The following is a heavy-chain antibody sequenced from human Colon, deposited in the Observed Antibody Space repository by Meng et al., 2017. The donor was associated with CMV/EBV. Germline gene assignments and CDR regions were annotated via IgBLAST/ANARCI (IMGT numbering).Heavy chain of an antibody. V-gene: IGHV1-18*01. Sequence: ASVKVSCKASGYTFTSYGISWVRQAPGQGLEWMGWISAYNGNTNYAQKLQGRVTMTTDTSTSTAYMELRSLRSDDTAVYYCARDSIVVVPAAIYSLGYFDYWGQGTLVTVPQ. J-gene: IGHJ4*02. D-gene: IGHD2-2*01. CDR3: ARDSIVVVPAAIYSLGYFDY. CDR1: GYTFTSYG. CDR2: ISAYNGNT.